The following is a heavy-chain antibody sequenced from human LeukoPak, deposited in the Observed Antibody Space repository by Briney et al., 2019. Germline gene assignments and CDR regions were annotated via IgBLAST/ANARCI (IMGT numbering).Heavy chain of an antibody. Sequence: PGGSLRLSCTASAFTFGAYAMHWVRQAPGKGLEWVAFISDDGAKDSYIESVKGRFTVSRDNSKNTFYLHMNSLRTEDTATYYCARDEWSGDDLLVEDFYSWGQGTLVTVSS. CDR2: ISDDGAKD. CDR1: AFTFGAYA. CDR3: ARDEWSGDDLLVEDFYS. J-gene: IGHJ4*03. D-gene: IGHD3-3*01. V-gene: IGHV3-30-3*01.